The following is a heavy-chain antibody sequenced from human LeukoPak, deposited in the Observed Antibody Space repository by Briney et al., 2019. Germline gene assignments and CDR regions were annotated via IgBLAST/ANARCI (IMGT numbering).Heavy chain of an antibody. J-gene: IGHJ4*02. V-gene: IGHV4-59*01. CDR2: IYYSGST. CDR1: GGSISSYY. Sequence: SETLSLTCTVSGGSISSYYWSWIRQPPGKGLEWIGYIYYSGSTNYNPSLKSRVTISVDTSKNQFSLKLSSVTAADTAVYYCAREIRDYYGSGSYYFDYWGQGTLVTVSS. D-gene: IGHD3-10*01. CDR3: AREIRDYYGSGSYYFDY.